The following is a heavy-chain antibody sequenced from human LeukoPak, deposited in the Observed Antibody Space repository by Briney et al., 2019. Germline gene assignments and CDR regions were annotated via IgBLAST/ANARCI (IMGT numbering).Heavy chain of an antibody. D-gene: IGHD6-19*01. Sequence: GGSLRLSCAASGFTFSSYAMSWVRQAPGKGLEWVSAISGSGGSTYYADSVKGRFTISRDNSKNTLYLQMNSLRAEDTAVYYCAKEKQWLVLISDAFDIWGQRTMVTVSS. CDR1: GFTFSSYA. CDR2: ISGSGGST. J-gene: IGHJ3*02. CDR3: AKEKQWLVLISDAFDI. V-gene: IGHV3-23*01.